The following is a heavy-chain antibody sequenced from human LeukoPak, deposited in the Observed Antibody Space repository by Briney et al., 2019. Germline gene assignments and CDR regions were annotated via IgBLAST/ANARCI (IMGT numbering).Heavy chain of an antibody. CDR1: GLTFSRFW. CDR2: ITDSGGDT. D-gene: IGHD6-6*01. CDR3: AKGSSSSRPYYFDF. J-gene: IGHJ4*02. V-gene: IGHV3-23*01. Sequence: PGGSLRLSCAASGLTFSRFWMSWVRQAPGKGLEWGSAITDSGGDTYHADSVKGRLTISRDNSKNTLYLQMNSLRVEDTAVYYCAKGSSSSRPYYFDFWGQGTLVTVSS.